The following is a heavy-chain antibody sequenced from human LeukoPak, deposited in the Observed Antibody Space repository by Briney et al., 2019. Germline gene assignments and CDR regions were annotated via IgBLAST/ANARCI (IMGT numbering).Heavy chain of an antibody. J-gene: IGHJ5*02. D-gene: IGHD2-2*01. V-gene: IGHV3-21*01. CDR3: ARAGSVVVPAATTNWFDP. Sequence: GGSLRLSCAASGFTFSSYSMNWVRQAPGKGLEWASSISSSSSYIYYADSVKGRFTISRDNAKNSLYLQMNSLRAEDTAVYYCARAGSVVVPAATTNWFDPWGQGTLVTVSP. CDR1: GFTFSSYS. CDR2: ISSSSSYI.